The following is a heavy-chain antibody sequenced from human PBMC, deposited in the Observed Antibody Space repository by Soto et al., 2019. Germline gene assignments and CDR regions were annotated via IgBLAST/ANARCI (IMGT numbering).Heavy chain of an antibody. CDR2: ISYDGSNK. CDR1: GFTFSSYG. Sequence: GGSLRLSCAASGFTFSSYGMHWVRQAPGKGLEWVAVISYDGSNKYYADSVKGRFTISRDNSKNTLYLQMNILRAEDTAVYYCAKDRDDYGGIDYWGQGTLVTVSS. CDR3: AKDRDDYGGIDY. D-gene: IGHD4-17*01. V-gene: IGHV3-30*18. J-gene: IGHJ4*02.